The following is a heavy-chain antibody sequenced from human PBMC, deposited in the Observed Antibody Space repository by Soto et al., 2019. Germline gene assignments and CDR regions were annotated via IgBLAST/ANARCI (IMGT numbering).Heavy chain of an antibody. J-gene: IGHJ4*02. V-gene: IGHV3-23*01. CDR2: ISGSGAGT. CDR3: ANGASPDY. CDR1: GFTFSTYV. D-gene: IGHD3-16*01. Sequence: EVQLLESGGDLVQPGGSLRLSCAASGFTFSTYVMSWVHQAPGKGLEWVSGISGSGAGTYYADSVKGRFAISRDNSKNTLYLQMNSLRVEDTAIYYCANGASPDYWGQGTLVTVSA.